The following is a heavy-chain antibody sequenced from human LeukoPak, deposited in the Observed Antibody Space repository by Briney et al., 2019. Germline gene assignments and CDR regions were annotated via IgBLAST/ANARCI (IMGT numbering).Heavy chain of an antibody. J-gene: IGHJ3*02. CDR2: INTNTGNP. D-gene: IGHD6-19*01. CDR1: EYTFTDYA. Sequence: ASVKVSCKASEYTFTDYAINWVRQAPGQGLEWMGWINTNTGNPTYAQGFTGRFVFSLDTSVSTAYLQISSLKAEDTAVYYCAREAVAGAFDIWGQGTMVTVSS. CDR3: AREAVAGAFDI. V-gene: IGHV7-4-1*02.